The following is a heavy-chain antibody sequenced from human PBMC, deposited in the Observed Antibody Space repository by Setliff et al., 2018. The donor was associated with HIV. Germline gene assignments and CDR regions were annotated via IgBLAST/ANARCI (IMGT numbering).Heavy chain of an antibody. CDR3: AGDISGWYRGSFDY. D-gene: IGHD6-19*01. J-gene: IGHJ4*02. CDR1: GYTFTSSG. V-gene: IGHV1-18*01. Sequence: ASVKVSCKASGYTFTSSGISWVRQAPGQGLEWMGWISAYNGNTNYAQKPQGRVTMTTDASTSTAYMELRSLRADDTAVYYCAGDISGWYRGSFDYWGQGTLVTVSS. CDR2: ISAYNGNT.